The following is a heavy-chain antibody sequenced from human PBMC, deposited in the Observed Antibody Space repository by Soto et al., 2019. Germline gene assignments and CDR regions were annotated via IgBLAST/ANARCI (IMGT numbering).Heavy chain of an antibody. CDR3: ARGGMYYHDSSIL. D-gene: IGHD3-22*01. CDR1: GGSISSYS. J-gene: IGHJ4*02. V-gene: IGHV4-59*01. CDR2: IYYSGST. Sequence: SETLSLTCTVSGGSISSYSWSWIRQPPGKGLEWIVYIYYSGSTNYNPSLKSRVTISVDTSKNQFSLKLSSVTAADTAVYYCARGGMYYHDSSILWGQGTLVTVSS.